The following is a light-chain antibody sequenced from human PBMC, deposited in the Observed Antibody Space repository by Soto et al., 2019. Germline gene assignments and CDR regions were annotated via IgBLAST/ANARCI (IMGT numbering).Light chain of an antibody. J-gene: IGKJ5*01. CDR1: QTVTNDY. CDR3: QQYGFSPIS. CDR2: YAS. V-gene: IGKV3-20*01. Sequence: VLTQSPVTLSLSPGERVTLSCRASQTVTNDYLAWYQQKDGRAPRLLIYYASTRATGVPDRFSGSGSGPEYTLTITRLEPEDFAVYSCQQYGFSPISFGQGTRLETK.